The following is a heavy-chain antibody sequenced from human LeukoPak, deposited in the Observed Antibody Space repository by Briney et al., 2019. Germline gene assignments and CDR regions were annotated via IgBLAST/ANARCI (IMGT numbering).Heavy chain of an antibody. J-gene: IGHJ4*02. Sequence: GESLKISCKGSGYSFTSYWIGWVRQMPGKGLEWMGIIYPGDSDTRYSPSFQGQVTISADKSISTAYLQWSSLKASDTAMYYCARSMIRGVIGATLDYWGQGALVTVSS. D-gene: IGHD3-10*01. CDR2: IYPGDSDT. CDR1: GYSFTSYW. V-gene: IGHV5-51*01. CDR3: ARSMIRGVIGATLDY.